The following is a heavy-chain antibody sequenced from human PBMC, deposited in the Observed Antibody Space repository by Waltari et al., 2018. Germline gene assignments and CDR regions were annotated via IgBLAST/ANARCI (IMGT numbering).Heavy chain of an antibody. D-gene: IGHD1-7*01. CDR1: GGSISSGSYY. Sequence: QVQLQESGPGLVKPSQTLSLTCTVPGGSISSGSYYWGWIRQPAGKGLEWIGRSYTSGSTNYNPSRKSRVTISVDTSKNQFSLKLSSVTAADTAGYYCARANVGGELGYWGQGTLVTVSS. CDR3: ARANVGGELGY. V-gene: IGHV4-61*02. CDR2: SYTSGST. J-gene: IGHJ4*02.